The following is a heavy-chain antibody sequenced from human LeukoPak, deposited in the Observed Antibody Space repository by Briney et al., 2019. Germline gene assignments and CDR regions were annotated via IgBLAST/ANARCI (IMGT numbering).Heavy chain of an antibody. D-gene: IGHD5-24*01. CDR2: IYSGGST. CDR3: ARDEMATINAFDY. CDR1: GFTVSSNY. Sequence: GGSLRLSCAASGFTVSSNYMSWVRQAPGKGLEWVSVIYSGGSTYYADSVKGRFTISRDNSKNTLYLQMNSLRAEDTAVYYCARDEMATINAFDYWGQGTLVTVSS. V-gene: IGHV3-66*01. J-gene: IGHJ4*02.